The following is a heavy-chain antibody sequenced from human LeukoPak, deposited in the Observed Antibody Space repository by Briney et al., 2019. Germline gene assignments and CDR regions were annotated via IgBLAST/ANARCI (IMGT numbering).Heavy chain of an antibody. V-gene: IGHV3-30*03. D-gene: IGHD6-19*01. J-gene: IGHJ4*02. CDR1: GFTFSGYG. Sequence: PGGSLRLSCAASGFTFSGYGLHWVRQAPGKGLEWVAVISYDGSNKYYADSAEGRFTISRDNSKNTLYLQMNSLRAEDTAVYYCAMRTPTAGTFDYWGQGTLVIVSS. CDR2: ISYDGSNK. CDR3: AMRTPTAGTFDY.